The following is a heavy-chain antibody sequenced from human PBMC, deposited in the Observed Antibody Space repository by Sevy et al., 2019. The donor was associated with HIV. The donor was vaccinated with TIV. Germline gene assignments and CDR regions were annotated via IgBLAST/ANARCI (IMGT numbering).Heavy chain of an antibody. CDR3: SRTPKYCNGGSCYNDY. J-gene: IGHJ4*02. D-gene: IGHD2-15*01. Sequence: ASVKVSCKASGGTFSSYAISWVRQAPGQGLEWMGGIIPIFGTANYAQKFQGRVTITADESTSTAYMELSSLRSEDTAVYYCSRTPKYCNGGSCYNDYWGQGTLVTVSS. CDR2: IIPIFGTA. CDR1: GGTFSSYA. V-gene: IGHV1-69*13.